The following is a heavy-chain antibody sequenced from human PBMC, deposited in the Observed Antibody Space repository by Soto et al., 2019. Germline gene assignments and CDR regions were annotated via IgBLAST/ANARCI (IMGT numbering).Heavy chain of an antibody. CDR2: IGTAGET. CDR3: ARERVRGVVSAYDYYGMDV. Sequence: EVQLVESGGGLVQPGGSLRLSCAASGFTFSSYDMHWVRQATGKGLEWVSAIGTAGETYYPGSVKGRFTISRENAKNSLSLDMNSLRAEDTAVYYCARERVRGVVSAYDYYGMDVWGRGTTVTVS. D-gene: IGHD3-10*01. V-gene: IGHV3-13*01. CDR1: GFTFSSYD. J-gene: IGHJ6*02.